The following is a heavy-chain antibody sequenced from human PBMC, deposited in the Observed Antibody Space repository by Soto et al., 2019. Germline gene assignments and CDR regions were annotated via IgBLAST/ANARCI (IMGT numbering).Heavy chain of an antibody. CDR3: ARDPGQQLVLFKYYYYYMDV. D-gene: IGHD6-13*01. CDR2: IWYDGSNK. V-gene: IGHV3-33*01. J-gene: IGHJ6*03. CDR1: GFTFSSYG. Sequence: GGSLRLSCAASGFTFSSYGMHWVRQAPGKGLEWVAVIWYDGSNKYYADSVKGRFTISRDNSKNTLYLQMNSLRAEATAVYYCARDPGQQLVLFKYYYYYMDVWGKGTTVTVSS.